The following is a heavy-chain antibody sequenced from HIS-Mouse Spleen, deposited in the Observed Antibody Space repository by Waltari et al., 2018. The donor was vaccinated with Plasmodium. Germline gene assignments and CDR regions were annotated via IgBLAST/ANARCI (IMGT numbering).Heavy chain of an antibody. CDR3: AKAQGVINFDY. D-gene: IGHD3-16*01. Sequence: VQPGRSLRLSCAASGFTFSSYGMHWVRQAPGKGLEWVVVISYDGSNKYYADSVKGRFTITRDNSKNTLSLQMNSLRAEYTAVYYCAKAQGVINFDYWGQGTLVTVSS. J-gene: IGHJ4*02. V-gene: IGHV3-30*18. CDR1: GFTFSSYG. CDR2: ISYDGSNK.